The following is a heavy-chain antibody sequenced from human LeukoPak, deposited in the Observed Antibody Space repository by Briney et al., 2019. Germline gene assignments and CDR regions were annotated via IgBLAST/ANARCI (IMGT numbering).Heavy chain of an antibody. CDR3: ARAPAYYNFWSGYYYYYYGMDV. J-gene: IGHJ6*02. V-gene: IGHV4-59*01. Sequence: SETLSLTCTVSGGSISSYYWSWIRQPPGKGLEWIGYIYYSGSTNYIPSLKSRVTISVDTPKNQFSLKLSSVTAADTAVYYCARAPAYYNFWSGYYYYYYGMDVWGQGTTVTVSS. CDR2: IYYSGST. D-gene: IGHD3-3*01. CDR1: GGSISSYY.